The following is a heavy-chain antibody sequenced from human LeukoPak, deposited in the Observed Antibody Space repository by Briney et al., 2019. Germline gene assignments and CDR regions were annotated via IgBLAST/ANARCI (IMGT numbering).Heavy chain of an antibody. V-gene: IGHV1-46*01. Sequence: ASVKVSCKASENTLSRYYMNWVRQAPGQGLEWVGIINPTGGGASYAQKFQGRVTMTIDTSTSTFYLELSSLTSQDTAVYYCARDGHGTSTWGWFDPWGQGTLVTVSS. CDR1: ENTLSRYY. CDR3: ARDGHGTSTWGWFDP. J-gene: IGHJ5*01. CDR2: INPTGGGA. D-gene: IGHD7-27*01.